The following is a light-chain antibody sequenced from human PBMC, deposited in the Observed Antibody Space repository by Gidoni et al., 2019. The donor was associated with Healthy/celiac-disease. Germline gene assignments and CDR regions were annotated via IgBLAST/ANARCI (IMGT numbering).Light chain of an antibody. V-gene: IGKV4-1*01. CDR2: WAS. Sequence: DIVMTQSPDSLAVLLGERATINCKSSPSVLYSSNNKNYLAWYQQKPGQPPKLLIYWASTRESGVPDRFSGSGSGTDFTLTISSLQAEDVAVYYCQQYYSTPQTFGQGTKLEIK. CDR3: QQYYSTPQT. J-gene: IGKJ2*01. CDR1: PSVLYSSNNKNY.